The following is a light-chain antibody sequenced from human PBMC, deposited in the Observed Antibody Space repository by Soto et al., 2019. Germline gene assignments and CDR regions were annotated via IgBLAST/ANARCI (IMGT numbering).Light chain of an antibody. CDR1: GSDIGAYNY. CDR3: QSYDSSLSDSNWV. V-gene: IGLV2-8*01. CDR2: DVI. J-gene: IGLJ3*02. Sequence: QSALTQPPSASGSPGQSVTISCTGTGSDIGAYNYVSWYQQYPGKAPKVMIYDVIKRPSGVPDRFSGSKSGNTASLTVSGLRADDEAVYYCQSYDSSLSDSNWVFGGGTKLTVL.